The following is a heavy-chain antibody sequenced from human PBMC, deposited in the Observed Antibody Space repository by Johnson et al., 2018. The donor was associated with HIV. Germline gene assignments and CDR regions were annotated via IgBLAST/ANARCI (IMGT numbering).Heavy chain of an antibody. CDR2: IGTAGAT. D-gene: IGHD1-26*01. V-gene: IGHV3-13*01. Sequence: VQLVESGGGLVQPGGSLRLSCAASGFTFSKFDMYWVRQASGKGLEWVSAIGTAGATYYPGSVKGGFSISREEAKNSLYLQLNSLGAEETAVYYCARGGGSLPDAFDIWGQGTMVTVSS. CDR1: GFTFSKFD. CDR3: ARGGGSLPDAFDI. J-gene: IGHJ3*02.